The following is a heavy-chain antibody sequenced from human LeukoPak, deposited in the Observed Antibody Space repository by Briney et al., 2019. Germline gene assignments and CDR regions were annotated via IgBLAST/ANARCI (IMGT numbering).Heavy chain of an antibody. V-gene: IGHV4-39*07. CDR2: IYYSGST. J-gene: IGHJ4*02. CDR3: AREVITVTTSFFDY. CDR1: GGSISSSSYY. Sequence: SETLSLTCTVSGGSISSSSYYWGWIRQPPGKGLEWIGSIYYSGSTYYNPSLKSRVTISVDTSKNQFSLKLSSVTAADTAVYYCAREVITVTTSFFDYWGQGTLVTVSS. D-gene: IGHD4-17*01.